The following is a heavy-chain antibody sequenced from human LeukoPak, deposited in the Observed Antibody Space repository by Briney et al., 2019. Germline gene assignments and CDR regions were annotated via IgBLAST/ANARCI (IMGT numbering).Heavy chain of an antibody. CDR3: ARALWGATSLYYFDY. Sequence: GGSLRLSCAASGFTFSSYWMTWVRQAPGKGLEWVANIKQDGSEKYYVDSVKGRFTISRDNAKNSLYLQMNSLRAEDTAVYYCARALWGATSLYYFDYWGQGTLVTVSS. D-gene: IGHD1-26*01. J-gene: IGHJ4*02. V-gene: IGHV3-7*01. CDR1: GFTFSSYW. CDR2: IKQDGSEK.